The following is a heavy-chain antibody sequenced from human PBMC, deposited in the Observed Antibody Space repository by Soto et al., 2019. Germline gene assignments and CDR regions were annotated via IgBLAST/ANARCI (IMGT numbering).Heavy chain of an antibody. CDR1: GGSISSGDYY. V-gene: IGHV4-30-4*01. D-gene: IGHD3-22*01. Sequence: SETLSLTCTVSGGSISSGDYYWSWIRQPPGKGLEWIGYIYYSGSTYYNPSLKSRVTISVDTSKNQFSLKLSSVTAADTAVYYCARGRRDSSGYYRPFDYWGQGTLVTVSS. J-gene: IGHJ4*02. CDR2: IYYSGST. CDR3: ARGRRDSSGYYRPFDY.